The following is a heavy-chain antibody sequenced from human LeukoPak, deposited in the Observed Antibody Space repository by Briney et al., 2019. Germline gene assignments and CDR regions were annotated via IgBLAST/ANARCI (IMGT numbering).Heavy chain of an antibody. Sequence: SETLSLTCTVSGGSISSGDYYWSWIRQPPGKGLEWIGYIYYSGSTYYNPSLKSRVTISVDTSKNQFSLKLSSVTAADTAVYYCARDRRSYYDSSGYYEFDYWGQGTLVTVSS. J-gene: IGHJ4*02. CDR3: ARDRRSYYDSSGYYEFDY. D-gene: IGHD3-22*01. CDR2: IYYSGST. CDR1: GGSISSGDYY. V-gene: IGHV4-30-4*01.